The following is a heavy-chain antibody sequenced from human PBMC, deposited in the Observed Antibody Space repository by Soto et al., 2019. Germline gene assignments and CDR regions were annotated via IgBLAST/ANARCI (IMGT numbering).Heavy chain of an antibody. CDR1: GFIFSSHG. J-gene: IGHJ4*02. V-gene: IGHV3-48*02. D-gene: IGHD2-15*01. Sequence: GGSLRLSCAASGFIFSSHGMNWVRQAPGKGLECVSYISSTSTIYYADSVKGRFTISRDNAKNSLYLQMNSLRDEDTAVYYCARRYCSGGSCFFDSWGQGTLVTVSS. CDR3: ARRYCSGGSCFFDS. CDR2: ISSTSTI.